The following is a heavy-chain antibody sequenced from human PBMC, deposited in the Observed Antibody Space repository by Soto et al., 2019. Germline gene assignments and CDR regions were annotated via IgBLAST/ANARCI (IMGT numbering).Heavy chain of an antibody. CDR2: ICRSGVASVTT. V-gene: IGHV4-4*07. Sequence: QVQLQKPGPWLVGPSETLSLSCTVLGGPIDNVYWHFIRQPAGRELQSLGRICRSGVASVTTNYSHSRRSPVTISLENSRHQFCLWLTSVTAADTSVYYSVRGLTVITSLGVSNGFDAWGPGTPVTVSP. D-gene: IGHD3-3*01. CDR3: VRGLTVITSLGVSNGFDA. CDR1: GGPIDNVY. J-gene: IGHJ5*01.